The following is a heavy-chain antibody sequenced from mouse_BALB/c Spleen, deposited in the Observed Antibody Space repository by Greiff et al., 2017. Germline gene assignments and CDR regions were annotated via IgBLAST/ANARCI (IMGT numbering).Heavy chain of an antibody. Sequence: DVKLVESGPGLVKPSQSLSLTCTVTGYSITSDYAWNWIRQFPGNKLEWMGYISYSGSTSYNPSLKSRISITRDTSKNQFFLQLNSVTTEDTATYYCARDYGSSYYYAMDYWGQGTSVTVSS. CDR1: GYSITSDYA. CDR2: ISYSGST. J-gene: IGHJ4*01. V-gene: IGHV3-2*02. D-gene: IGHD1-1*01. CDR3: ARDYGSSYYYAMDY.